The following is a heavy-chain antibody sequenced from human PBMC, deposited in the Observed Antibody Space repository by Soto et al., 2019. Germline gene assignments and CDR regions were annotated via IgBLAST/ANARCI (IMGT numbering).Heavy chain of an antibody. J-gene: IGHJ4*02. CDR2: FYYSGST. Sequence: PSVTLCLTCTVSGGSISSGGYYWNWIRQQPGKGLEWIGYFYYSGSTYYNPSLKSRVTISVDTSKNQFSLKLSSVTAADTAVYYFARAPGRYCSSTSCLYFDYWGQGTLVTVSS. CDR3: ARAPGRYCSSTSCLYFDY. CDR1: GGSISSGGYY. V-gene: IGHV4-31*03. D-gene: IGHD2-2*01.